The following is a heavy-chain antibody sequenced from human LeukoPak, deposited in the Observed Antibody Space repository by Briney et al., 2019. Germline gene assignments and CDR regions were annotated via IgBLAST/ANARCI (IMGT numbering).Heavy chain of an antibody. V-gene: IGHV3-23*01. D-gene: IGHD6-19*01. CDR1: GFTFHTYA. Sequence: GGSLRLSCAASGFTFHTYAMTWVRQAPGKGLEWVSVLSGSGDSTYYADSVKGRFTISRDNSKNTLYLQMNSLRAEDTAVYYCAKKHSSGWSVPYFDYWGQGTLVTVSS. CDR3: AKKHSSGWSVPYFDY. J-gene: IGHJ4*02. CDR2: LSGSGDST.